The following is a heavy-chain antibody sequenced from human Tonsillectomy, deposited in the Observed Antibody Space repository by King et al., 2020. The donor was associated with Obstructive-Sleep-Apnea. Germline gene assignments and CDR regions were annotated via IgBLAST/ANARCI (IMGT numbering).Heavy chain of an antibody. CDR2: IYGSGST. CDR1: GDSITSYY. D-gene: IGHD3-9*01. CDR3: AGLGVIRYFDWPYYFDN. J-gene: IGHJ4*02. Sequence: QLQESGPRLVKPSETLSLTCTVSGDSITSYYWSWIWQPPGKGLEWIGYIYGSGSTNYNPSLKSRVTISVDASKNQFSLKLSSVTAADTAVYYCAGLGVIRYFDWPYYFDNWGQGILVTVSS. V-gene: IGHV4-59*01.